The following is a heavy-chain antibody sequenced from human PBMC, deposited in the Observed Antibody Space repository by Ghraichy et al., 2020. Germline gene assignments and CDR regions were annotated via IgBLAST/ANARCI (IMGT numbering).Heavy chain of an antibody. Sequence: GGSLRLSCAASGFTFSSYAMSWVRQAPGKGLEWVSAISGSGGSTYYADSVKGRFTISRDNSKNTLYLQMNSLRAEDTAVYYCAKGSVPSTVTTDLWFDPWGQGTLVTVSS. J-gene: IGHJ5*02. V-gene: IGHV3-23*01. CDR3: AKGSVPSTVTTDLWFDP. CDR1: GFTFSSYA. D-gene: IGHD4-17*01. CDR2: ISGSGGST.